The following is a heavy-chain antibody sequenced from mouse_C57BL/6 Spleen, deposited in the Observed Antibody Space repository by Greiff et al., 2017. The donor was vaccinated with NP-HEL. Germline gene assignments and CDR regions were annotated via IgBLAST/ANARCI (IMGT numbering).Heavy chain of an antibody. J-gene: IGHJ1*03. Sequence: EVKLMESGPELVKPGASVKISCKASGYSFTGYYMNWVKQSPEKSLEWIGEINPSTGGTTYNQKFKAKATLTVDKSSSTAYMQRKSLTSEDSAVYYCARGTTVVVRWYFDVWGTGTTVTVSS. V-gene: IGHV1-42*01. CDR3: ARGTTVVVRWYFDV. CDR1: GYSFTGYY. CDR2: INPSTGGT. D-gene: IGHD1-1*01.